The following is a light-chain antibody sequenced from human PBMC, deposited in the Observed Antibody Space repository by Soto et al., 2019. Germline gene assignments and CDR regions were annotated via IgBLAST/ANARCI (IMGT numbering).Light chain of an antibody. V-gene: IGLV2-8*01. J-gene: IGLJ3*02. CDR1: SCDVGGYNY. Sequence: QSGLTQPHSASGSRGQSVTISGTGTSCDVGGYNYVSWYQQYPGRAPKLMIYEVTKRPSGVPDRFSGSKSGNTASLTVSGLQAEDEADYYCSSSAASNNFYFVFGGGTQLTVL. CDR2: EVT. CDR3: SSSAASNNFYFV.